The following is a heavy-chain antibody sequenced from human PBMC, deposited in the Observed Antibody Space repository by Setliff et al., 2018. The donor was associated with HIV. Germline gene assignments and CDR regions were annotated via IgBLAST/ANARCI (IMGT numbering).Heavy chain of an antibody. V-gene: IGHV1-2*02. Sequence: ASVKVSCKASGYTFSGYYVHWVRQAPGQGLEWMGWINGNSGSTNYPQKFQGRVTMTGDTSISTAFLELTSLTSDDTAVYYCARGANFPYSSSSDYWGQGTLVTVSS. CDR1: GYTFSGYY. D-gene: IGHD6-6*01. CDR3: ARGANFPYSSSSDY. CDR2: INGNSGST. J-gene: IGHJ4*02.